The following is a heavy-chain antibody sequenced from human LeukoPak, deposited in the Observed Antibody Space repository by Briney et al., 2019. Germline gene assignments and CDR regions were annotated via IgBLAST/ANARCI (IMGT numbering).Heavy chain of an antibody. V-gene: IGHV1-2*04. Sequence: EWMGWINPNSGGTNYAQKFQGWVTMTRDTSISTAYMELSRLRSDDTAVYYCARDLGYSGYEDWGQGTLVTVSS. D-gene: IGHD5-12*01. CDR2: INPNSGGT. CDR3: ARDLGYSGYED. J-gene: IGHJ4*02.